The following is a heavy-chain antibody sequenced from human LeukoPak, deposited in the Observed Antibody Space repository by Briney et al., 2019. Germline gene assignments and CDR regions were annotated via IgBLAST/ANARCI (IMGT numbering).Heavy chain of an antibody. CDR1: GFTFSSYS. CDR2: ISSSSSYI. D-gene: IGHD2-2*01. V-gene: IGHV3-21*01. Sequence: GGSLRLSCAASGFTFSSYSMNWVRQAPGKGLEWVSSISSSSSYIYYADSVKGRFTISRDNAKNSLYLQMNSLRAEDTAVYYCAGDLYQLLFGMDVWGQGTTVTVSS. J-gene: IGHJ6*02. CDR3: AGDLYQLLFGMDV.